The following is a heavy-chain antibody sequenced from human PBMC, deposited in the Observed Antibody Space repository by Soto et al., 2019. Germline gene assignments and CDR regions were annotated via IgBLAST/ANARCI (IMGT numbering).Heavy chain of an antibody. CDR3: GSGNGDTARVHYFYYFGMDV. V-gene: IGHV3-53*01. D-gene: IGHD5-18*01. CDR1: GFTVSSNY. CDR2: IYSGGST. Sequence: GGSPRLSCAASGFTVSSNYMSWVRQAPGKGLEWVSVIYSGGSTYYADSVKGRFTISRDNSKKTLYLQMNRLRAEDTAVYYCGSGNGDTARVHYFYYFGMDVWGQGTTVTVSS. J-gene: IGHJ6*02.